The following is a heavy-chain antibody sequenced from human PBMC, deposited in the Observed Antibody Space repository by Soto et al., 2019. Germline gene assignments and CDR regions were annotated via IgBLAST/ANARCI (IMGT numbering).Heavy chain of an antibody. CDR2: LNPNSGGT. J-gene: IGHJ4*02. V-gene: IGHV1-2*02. CDR1: GYTFTGYY. D-gene: IGHD6-19*01. Sequence: ASMKVSCKASGYTFTGYYIHWVRQAPGQGLEWMGWLNPNSGGTNYAQKFQGRVPMTRDTSISTAYMELSRLRSDDTAVYYCARVDSSGWSIIDYWGQGTLVTVSS. CDR3: ARVDSSGWSIIDY.